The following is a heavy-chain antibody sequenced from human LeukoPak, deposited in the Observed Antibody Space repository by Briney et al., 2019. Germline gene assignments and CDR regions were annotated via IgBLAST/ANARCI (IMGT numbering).Heavy chain of an antibody. J-gene: IGHJ4*02. CDR3: ARARYYYASSGYWTK. V-gene: IGHV1-2*02. CDR2: INPNSGST. CDR1: GYTFTGYY. Sequence: ASVKVSCKASGYTFTGYYMHWVRQAPGQGLEWMGWINPNSGSTNYAQKFQGRVTMTTDTSISTAYMELSRLRSDDTAVYYCARARYYYASSGYWTKWGEGPLVTVSS. D-gene: IGHD3-22*01.